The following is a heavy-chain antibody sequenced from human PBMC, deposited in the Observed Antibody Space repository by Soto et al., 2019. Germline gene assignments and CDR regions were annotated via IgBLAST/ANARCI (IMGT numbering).Heavy chain of an antibody. D-gene: IGHD5-18*01. CDR2: ISSSSSYI. CDR1: GFTLSSYS. CDR3: ARALDTAMADY. V-gene: IGHV3-21*01. Sequence: GGSLRLSCAASGFTLSSYSMNWVRQAPGKGLEWVSSISSSSSYIYYADSVKGRFTISRDNAKNSLYLQMNSLRAEDTAVYYCARALDTAMADYWGQGTLVTVSS. J-gene: IGHJ4*02.